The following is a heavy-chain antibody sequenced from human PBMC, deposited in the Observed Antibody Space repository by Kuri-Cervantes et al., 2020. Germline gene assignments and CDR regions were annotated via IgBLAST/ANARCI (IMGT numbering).Heavy chain of an antibody. J-gene: IGHJ4*02. CDR3: SRDGGRSTIAPADPFDY. D-gene: IGHD6-13*01. CDR1: GFTFSSYG. Sequence: SLKISCAASGFTFSSYGMHWVRQAPGKGLEWVSGISWNSGSIGYADSVKGRFTISRDNSKNTLYLQMNSLRAEDTAVYYCSRDGGRSTIAPADPFDYWGQGTLVTVSS. CDR2: ISWNSGSI. V-gene: IGHV3-9*01.